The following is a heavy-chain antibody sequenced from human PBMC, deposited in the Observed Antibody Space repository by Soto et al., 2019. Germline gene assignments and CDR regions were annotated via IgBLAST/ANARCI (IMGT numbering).Heavy chain of an antibody. CDR2: INSDGSST. D-gene: IGHD3-9*01. Sequence: GGSLRLSCAASGFTFSSYAMSWVRQAPGKGLEWVSRINSDGSSTSYADSVKGRFTISRDNAKNTLYLQMNSLRAEDTAVYYCARDAGYDILGYYYYYGMDFRGQGIIVTVSS. V-gene: IGHV3-74*01. J-gene: IGHJ6*02. CDR1: GFTFSSYA. CDR3: ARDAGYDILGYYYYYGMDF.